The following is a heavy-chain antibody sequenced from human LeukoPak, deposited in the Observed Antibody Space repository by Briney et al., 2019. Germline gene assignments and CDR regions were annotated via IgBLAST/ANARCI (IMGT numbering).Heavy chain of an antibody. CDR1: GFTFSSYA. CDR3: AKGGRVGATVDYFDY. V-gene: IGHV3-23*01. J-gene: IGHJ4*02. CDR2: ISGSGGST. D-gene: IGHD1-26*01. Sequence: GGSLRLSCAASGFTFSSYAMSWVRQAPGKGLEWVSAISGSGGSTYYADSVKGRSTISRDNSKNTLYLQMNSLRAEDTAVYYCAKGGRVGATVDYFDYWGQGTLVTVSS.